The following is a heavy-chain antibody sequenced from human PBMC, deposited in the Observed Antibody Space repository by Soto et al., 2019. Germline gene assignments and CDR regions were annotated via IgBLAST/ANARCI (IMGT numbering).Heavy chain of an antibody. J-gene: IGHJ5*02. V-gene: IGHV3-23*01. Sequence: EVQLLESGGDLIHPGGSLRLSCAGSGFSFSSYALAWVRQAPGKGLEWVSSISGNAATTSYAESVKGRFAISRDNSKSTLYLQMNSLRVEDTAVYYCARDRFRRASSCYFTWGQGTLVTVSS. CDR1: GFSFSSYA. CDR3: ARDRFRRASSCYFT. CDR2: ISGNAATT. D-gene: IGHD2-2*01.